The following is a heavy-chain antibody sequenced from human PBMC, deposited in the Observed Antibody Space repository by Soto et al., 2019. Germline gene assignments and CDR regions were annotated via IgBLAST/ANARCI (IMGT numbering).Heavy chain of an antibody. CDR3: ARVDSSGSYFDS. CDR1: GGSISSYY. CDR2: IYYTGST. J-gene: IGHJ4*02. Sequence: PSETLSLTCTVSGGSISSYYWSWIRQPPGKGLEWIAYIYYTGSTNYNPSLKSRVTLSADTSKNQFSLNLSSVTAAGTAMYYCARVDSSGSYFDSWGQGTLVTVSS. V-gene: IGHV4-59*01. D-gene: IGHD3-22*01.